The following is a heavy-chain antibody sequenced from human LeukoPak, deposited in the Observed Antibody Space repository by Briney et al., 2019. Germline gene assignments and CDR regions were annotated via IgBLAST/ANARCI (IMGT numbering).Heavy chain of an antibody. J-gene: IGHJ5*02. V-gene: IGHV1-2*02. CDR3: ARGPGLSGVLRRALDP. CDR1: GYTFTDYY. Sequence: ASVKVSCKASGYTFTDYYIHWMRQAPGQGLEWMGWINPSGGDTKYTQNFQGRLIMTRDTSISTAYMELSSLRSDDTAVYYCARGPGLSGVLRRALDPWGQGTLVTVS. D-gene: IGHD4/OR15-4a*01. CDR2: INPSGGDT.